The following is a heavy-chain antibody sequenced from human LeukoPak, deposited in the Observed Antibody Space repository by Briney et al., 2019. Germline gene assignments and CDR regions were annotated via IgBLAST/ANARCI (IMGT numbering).Heavy chain of an antibody. CDR3: ARDQRYFDWLAGPRGIFDY. V-gene: IGHV1-69*01. CDR2: IIPIFGTA. J-gene: IGHJ4*02. Sequence: SVTVSCQASGGTFSSYAISWVRQAPGQGLEWMGGIIPIFGTANYAQRFQGRVTITADESTSTAYMELSSLRSEDTAVYYCARDQRYFDWLAGPRGIFDYWGQGTLVTVSS. D-gene: IGHD3-9*01. CDR1: GGTFSSYA.